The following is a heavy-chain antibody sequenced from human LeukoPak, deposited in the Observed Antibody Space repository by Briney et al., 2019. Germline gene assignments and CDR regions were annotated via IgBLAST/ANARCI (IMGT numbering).Heavy chain of an antibody. CDR2: ISAYNSNT. V-gene: IGHV1-18*01. CDR1: GYTFTSYG. D-gene: IGHD3-3*01. Sequence: ASVKVSCKASGYTFTSYGISWVRRAPGQGLEWMGWISAYNSNTNYAQKLQGRVTMTTDTSTSTAYMELRSLRSDDTAVYYCARAVPGYDFWSGYLSGNAFDIWGQGTMVTVSS. CDR3: ARAVPGYDFWSGYLSGNAFDI. J-gene: IGHJ3*02.